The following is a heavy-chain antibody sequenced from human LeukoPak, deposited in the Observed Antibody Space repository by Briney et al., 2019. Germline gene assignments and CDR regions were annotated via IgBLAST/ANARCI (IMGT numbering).Heavy chain of an antibody. CDR3: AGSVGHYDSSGYSDY. CDR1: GFTFSSYA. Sequence: GGSLRLSCAASGFTFSSYAMHWVRQAPGKGLEWVAVISYDGSNKYYADSVKGRFTISRDNSKNTLYLQMNSLRAEDTAVYYCAGSVGHYDSSGYSDYWGQGTLVTVSS. CDR2: ISYDGSNK. J-gene: IGHJ4*02. D-gene: IGHD3-22*01. V-gene: IGHV3-30-3*01.